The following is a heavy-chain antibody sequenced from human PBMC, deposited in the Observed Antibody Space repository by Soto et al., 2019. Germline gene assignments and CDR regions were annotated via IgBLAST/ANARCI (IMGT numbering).Heavy chain of an antibody. CDR3: ARVSPLYGDYINIDY. CDR2: INNDGSNK. D-gene: IGHD4-17*01. Sequence: PGGSLRLSCAASGFTFSNYWMHWVRQAPGKGLVWVSRINNDGSNKNYADSVKGRFTISRDNAKNTLYLQMNSLRAEDTAVYYCARVSPLYGDYINIDYWGQGTLVTVSS. J-gene: IGHJ4*02. CDR1: GFTFSNYW. V-gene: IGHV3-74*01.